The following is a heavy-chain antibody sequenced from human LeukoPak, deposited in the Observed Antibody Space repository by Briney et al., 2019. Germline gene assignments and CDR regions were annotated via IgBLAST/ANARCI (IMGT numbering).Heavy chain of an antibody. Sequence: GASVKVSCKASGHTFTDYYMHWMQQAPGKPLEWIGRVDTEDGETIYAEKLQGRVIITAEPSTDTAYIERSSLRSEETAVYYCATDQLGPAANRNWFDPWGQGTLVTVSS. CDR3: ATDQLGPAANRNWFDP. V-gene: IGHV1-69-2*01. CDR1: GHTFTDYY. J-gene: IGHJ5*02. D-gene: IGHD2-2*01. CDR2: VDTEDGET.